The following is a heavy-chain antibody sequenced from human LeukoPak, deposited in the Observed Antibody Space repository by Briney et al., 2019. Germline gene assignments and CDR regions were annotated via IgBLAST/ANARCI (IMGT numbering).Heavy chain of an antibody. V-gene: IGHV1-69*04. CDR2: IIPILGIA. J-gene: IGHJ6*02. CDR1: GGTFSSYA. CDR3: ARGLIVGATYYYYGMDV. D-gene: IGHD1-26*01. Sequence: ASVKVSCKASGGTFSSYAISWVRQAPGQGLEWMGRIIPILGIANYAQKFQGRVTITADKSTSTAYMELSSLRSEDTAVYYCARGLIVGATYYYYGMDVWGQGTTVTVSS.